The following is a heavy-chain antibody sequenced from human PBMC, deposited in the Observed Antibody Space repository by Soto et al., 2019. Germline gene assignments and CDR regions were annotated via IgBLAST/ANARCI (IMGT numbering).Heavy chain of an antibody. V-gene: IGHV1-3*01. CDR3: ERGSGYYSPGDY. CDR2: INAGNGNT. Sequence: QVQLVQSGAEVKKPGASVKVSCKASGYTFTSYAMHWVRQAPGQRLEWMGWINAGNGNTKYSQKVQGRVTITRDTSASTAYMGLSSLRSEETAVYYCERGSGYYSPGDYWGQGTLVTVSS. D-gene: IGHD3-22*01. J-gene: IGHJ4*02. CDR1: GYTFTSYA.